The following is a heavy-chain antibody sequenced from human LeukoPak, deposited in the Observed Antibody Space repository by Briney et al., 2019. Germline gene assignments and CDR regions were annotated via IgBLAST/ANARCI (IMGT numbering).Heavy chain of an antibody. CDR3: ARHVVAGWNFDL. J-gene: IGHJ2*01. Sequence: SETLSLTCTVSGGSISSSSYYWGWIRQPPGKGLEWIGFIHYTGSTYYNPSLKSRVTISIDTSNNDFSLRLSSVTAADTAVYYCARHVVAGWNFDLWGRGTLVTVSS. CDR2: IHYTGST. D-gene: IGHD6-19*01. CDR1: GGSISSSSYY. V-gene: IGHV4-39*01.